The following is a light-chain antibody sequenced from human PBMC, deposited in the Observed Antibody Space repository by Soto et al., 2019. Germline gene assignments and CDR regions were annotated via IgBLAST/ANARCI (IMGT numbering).Light chain of an antibody. CDR3: QKHDSLHRT. CDR1: QTVGKNY. V-gene: IGKV3-20*01. CDR2: DAS. Sequence: IVLPQSPAPLSVSPVYVSTLFCRASQTVGKNYLAWYQHRPGQAHRLLIHDASTRATGIKDRFSGSGSGTDFTLTTGRLEPEDFAVYYCQKHDSLHRTFGHGTTVDIK. J-gene: IGKJ1*01.